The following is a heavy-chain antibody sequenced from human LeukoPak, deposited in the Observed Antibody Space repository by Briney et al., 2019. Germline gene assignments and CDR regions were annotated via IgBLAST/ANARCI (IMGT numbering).Heavy chain of an antibody. Sequence: PGGSLRLSCAASGFTFDDYAMHWVRQAPGKGLEWVSGISWNSGRIGYADSVKGRFTISRDNSKNTLYLQMNSLRAEDTAVYYCARSPPGDAFDIWGQGTMVTVSS. V-gene: IGHV3-9*01. CDR3: ARSPPGDAFDI. D-gene: IGHD1-14*01. CDR1: GFTFDDYA. CDR2: ISWNSGRI. J-gene: IGHJ3*02.